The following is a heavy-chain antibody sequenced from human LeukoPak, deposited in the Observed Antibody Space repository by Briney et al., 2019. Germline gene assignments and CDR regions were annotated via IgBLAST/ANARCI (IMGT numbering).Heavy chain of an antibody. V-gene: IGHV3-21*01. CDR2: ISSSSSYI. CDR1: GFTFSSYS. CDR3: ARGLSGYCSSTSCPSGY. D-gene: IGHD2-2*01. J-gene: IGHJ4*02. Sequence: GRSLRLSCAASGFTFSSYSMNWVRQAPGKGLEWVSSISSSSSYIYYADSVKGRFTISRDNAKNSLYLQMNSLRAEDTAVYYCARGLSGYCSSTSCPSGYWGQGTLVTVSS.